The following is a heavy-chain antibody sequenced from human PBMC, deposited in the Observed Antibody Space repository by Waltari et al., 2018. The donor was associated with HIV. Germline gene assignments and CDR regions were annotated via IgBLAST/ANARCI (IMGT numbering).Heavy chain of an antibody. V-gene: IGHV3-30*04. J-gene: IGHJ4*02. CDR2: ISYDGSNK. CDR1: GFTFSSYA. CDR3: ARDHSHLDY. D-gene: IGHD5-18*01. Sequence: QVQLVESGGGVVQPGRSLRLSCAASGFTFSSYAMHWVRQAPGKGLEWVAVISYDGSNKYYADSVKGRFTISRDNSKNTLYLQMNSLRAEDTAVYYCARDHSHLDYWGQGTLVTVSS.